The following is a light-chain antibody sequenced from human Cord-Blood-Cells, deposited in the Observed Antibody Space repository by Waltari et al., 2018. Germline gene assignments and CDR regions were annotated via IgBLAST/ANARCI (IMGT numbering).Light chain of an antibody. Sequence: DIQMTQSPSTLSATVRDRVTITCRASQSISNWLAWYQQKPGKGPKLLIYDGSRLESGVPSMFSGSGSGTEFTLTISSLQPDDFATYYCQQYNSYSYTFGQGTKLEIK. CDR3: QQYNSYSYT. V-gene: IGKV1-5*01. CDR1: QSISNW. CDR2: DGS. J-gene: IGKJ2*01.